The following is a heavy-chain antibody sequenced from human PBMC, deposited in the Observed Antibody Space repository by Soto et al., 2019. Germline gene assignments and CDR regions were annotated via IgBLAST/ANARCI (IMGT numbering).Heavy chain of an antibody. CDR1: GGSVSSGTFY. CDR2: VHYSGTT. J-gene: IGHJ5*02. Sequence: SETLSLTCTVSGGSVSSGTFYWSWIRQPPGKGLEWIGYVHYSGTTNYSPSLKSGVTISLDTSKNQFSLKLSSVTAADTAVYYCARGYNDFWSGYFTWFAPWGQGTLVTVSS. V-gene: IGHV4-61*01. CDR3: ARGYNDFWSGYFTWFAP. D-gene: IGHD3-3*01.